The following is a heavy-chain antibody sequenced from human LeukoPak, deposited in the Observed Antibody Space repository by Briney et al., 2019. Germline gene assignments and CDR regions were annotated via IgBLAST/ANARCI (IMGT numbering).Heavy chain of an antibody. CDR3: CLSRFDILTGYYLDY. D-gene: IGHD3-9*01. CDR2: IRRKVNSYAT. CDR1: GFMFSGSA. Sequence: GGSLRLSCAASGFMFSGSAMHWVRHASGKGLEWVGRIRRKVNSYATAYDGSVKGRFTISRDDSKNTAYLQMNSLKIEDTAVYYCCLSRFDILTGYYLDYWGQGTLVTVSS. J-gene: IGHJ4*02. V-gene: IGHV3-73*01.